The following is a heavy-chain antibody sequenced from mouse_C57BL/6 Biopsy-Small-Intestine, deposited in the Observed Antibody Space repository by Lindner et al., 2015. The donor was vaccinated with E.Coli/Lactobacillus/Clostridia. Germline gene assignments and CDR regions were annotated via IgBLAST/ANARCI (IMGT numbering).Heavy chain of an antibody. D-gene: IGHD1-1*01. Sequence: VQLQESGPELVKPGASVKMSCKASRYTFTDYYIHWVKQKPGKGLEWIGEIYPGSGNTYYNENFKGKATLTADTSSSTAYMQLSSLTSEDSAVYFCASNYYGSQVFDYWGQGTTLTVSS. CDR1: YTFTDYYI. CDR2: YPGSGNTY. J-gene: IGHJ2*01. CDR3: SNYYGSQVFDY. V-gene: IGHV1-83*01.